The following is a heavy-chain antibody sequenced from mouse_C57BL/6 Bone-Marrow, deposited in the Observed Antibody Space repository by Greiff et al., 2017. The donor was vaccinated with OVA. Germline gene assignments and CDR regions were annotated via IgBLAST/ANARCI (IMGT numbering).Heavy chain of an antibody. CDR2: IYPGSGGT. CDR1: GYTFTSYW. CDR3: ARRVPRMAMDY. D-gene: IGHD2-14*01. Sequence: QVQLQQSGAELVKPGASVKMSCKASGYTFTSYWITWVKQRPGQGLEWIGDIYPGSGGTNYNEKFKGKATLTVDTSSSTAYMQLSSLTSEDAAVYYCARRVPRMAMDYWGQGTSVTVSS. J-gene: IGHJ4*01. V-gene: IGHV1-55*01.